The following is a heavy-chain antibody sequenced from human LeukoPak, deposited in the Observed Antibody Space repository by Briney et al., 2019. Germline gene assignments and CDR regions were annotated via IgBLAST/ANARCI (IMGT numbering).Heavy chain of an antibody. J-gene: IGHJ4*02. Sequence: GGSLRLSCAASGFTFFSYGMHWVRQASGKGLEWVAVISYDGSNKYYVDSVKGRFTISRDNSKNTLYLEMISLRVEDTAVYYCAHGPVSGSRSPLDYWDQGTLVTVSS. V-gene: IGHV3-30*03. D-gene: IGHD1-26*01. CDR1: GFTFFSYG. CDR3: AHGPVSGSRSPLDY. CDR2: ISYDGSNK.